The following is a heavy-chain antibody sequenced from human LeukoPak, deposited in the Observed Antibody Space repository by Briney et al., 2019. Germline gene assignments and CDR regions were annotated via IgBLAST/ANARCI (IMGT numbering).Heavy chain of an antibody. CDR3: ARSHVDTAMVFGY. CDR2: IYYSGST. CDR1: GGSISSYY. J-gene: IGHJ4*02. Sequence: SETLSLTCTVSGGSISSYYWSWIRQPPGKGLEWIGYIYYSGSTNYNPSLKSRVTISVDTSKNQFSLKLNSVTAADTAVYFCARSHVDTAMVFGYWGQGTLVTVSS. V-gene: IGHV4-59*08. D-gene: IGHD5-18*01.